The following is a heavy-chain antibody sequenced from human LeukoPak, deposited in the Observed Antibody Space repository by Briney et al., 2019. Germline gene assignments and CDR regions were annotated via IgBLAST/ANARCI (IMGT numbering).Heavy chain of an antibody. CDR1: GFTFSSYG. D-gene: IGHD2/OR15-2a*01. CDR3: AKVIYMDV. CDR2: IRYHGSDK. Sequence: GGSLRLSCAVSGFTFSSYGMHWVRQAPGKGLEWVAFIRYHGSDKYYADSVKGRFAISRDNSKNTLYLQMNSLRVEDTAVYYCAKVIYMDVWGKGTTVTVSS. J-gene: IGHJ6*03. V-gene: IGHV3-30*02.